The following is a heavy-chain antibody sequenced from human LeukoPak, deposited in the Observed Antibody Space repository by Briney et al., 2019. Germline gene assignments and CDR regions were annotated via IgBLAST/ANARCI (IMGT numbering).Heavy chain of an antibody. CDR1: GYPYTNYW. V-gene: IGHV5-51*01. J-gene: IGHJ4*02. CDR2: IYPSDSTT. CDR3: ARRYCSSFACFSPLDY. D-gene: IGHD2-2*01. Sequence: GESLKISCKGSGYPYTNYWIGWVRQMPGKGLEWIGTIYPSDSTTRYSPSFQGQVTTSADKSFSTAYLQWSSLKASDTGMYYCARRYCSSFACFSPLDYWGQGTLVTVSS.